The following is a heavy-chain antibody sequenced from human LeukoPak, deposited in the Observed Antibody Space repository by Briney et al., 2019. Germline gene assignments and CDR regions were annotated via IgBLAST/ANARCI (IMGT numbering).Heavy chain of an antibody. CDR1: GGSFSGYY. V-gene: IGHV4-34*01. CDR2: INHSGST. CDR3: ARVLIRSGPYGMDV. D-gene: IGHD3-3*01. Sequence: SETLSLTCAVYGGSFSGYYWSWIRQPPGKGLEWIGEINHSGSTNYNPSLKSRVTISVDTSKNQFSLKLSSVTAADTAVYYCARVLIRSGPYGMDVWGQGTTVTVSS. J-gene: IGHJ6*02.